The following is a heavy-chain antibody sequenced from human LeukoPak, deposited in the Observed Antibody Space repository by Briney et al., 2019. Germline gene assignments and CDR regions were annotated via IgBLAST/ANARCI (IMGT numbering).Heavy chain of an antibody. CDR3: ARVGRYCGGDCYSNGLDY. CDR1: GFTVSSNY. D-gene: IGHD2-21*02. V-gene: IGHV3-53*01. CDR2: LFSDGTT. Sequence: GGSLRLSCAASGFTVSSNYMSWVRQAPGKGLEWVSMLFSDGTTSYADSVKGRFTISRDSSKNTMYLQMNSLRAEDTAMYYCARVGRYCGGDCYSNGLDYWGQGTLVTVSS. J-gene: IGHJ4*02.